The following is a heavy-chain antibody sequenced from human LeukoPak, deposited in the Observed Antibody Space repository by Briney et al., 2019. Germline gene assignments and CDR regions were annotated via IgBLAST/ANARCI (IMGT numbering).Heavy chain of an antibody. Sequence: GGSLRLSCAASGFTFSSYWMSWVRQAPGKGLEWVANIKQDGSEKYYVDSVKGRFTISRDNAKNSLYLQMNSLRAEDTALYYCAKGGPFGDNWFDPWGQGTLVTVSS. CDR3: AKGGPFGDNWFDP. CDR1: GFTFSSYW. V-gene: IGHV3-7*03. D-gene: IGHD3-3*01. CDR2: IKQDGSEK. J-gene: IGHJ5*02.